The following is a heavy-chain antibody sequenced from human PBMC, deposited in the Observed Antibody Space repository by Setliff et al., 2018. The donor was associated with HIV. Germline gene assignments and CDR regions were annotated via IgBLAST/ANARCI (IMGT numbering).Heavy chain of an antibody. CDR1: GGTFSDYS. V-gene: IGHV1-69*13. Sequence: ASVKVSCKASGGTFSDYSISWVRQAPGQGLEWMGGIIPFFGRENYAQKFQGRVAITADESTNTAYMELNTLRSEDTAVYYCATDLKGNYLDYFDSWGQGTLVTAPQ. CDR3: ATDLKGNYLDYFDS. CDR2: IIPFFGRE. D-gene: IGHD1-7*01. J-gene: IGHJ4*02.